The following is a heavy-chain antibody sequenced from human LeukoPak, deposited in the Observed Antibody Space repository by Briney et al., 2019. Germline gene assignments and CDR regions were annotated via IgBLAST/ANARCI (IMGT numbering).Heavy chain of an antibody. Sequence: GGSLRVSCAASGFTFSTYAMRWVPQAPGKGLEWVSDISGSGGSTYYADSVKGRFTISRDNSHNTLNLQMYSLRADDTAVYYCATQLTRGVRSYMDVWGKGTTVTVSS. CDR3: ATQLTRGVRSYMDV. V-gene: IGHV3-23*01. D-gene: IGHD3-10*01. CDR2: ISGSGGST. J-gene: IGHJ6*03. CDR1: GFTFSTYA.